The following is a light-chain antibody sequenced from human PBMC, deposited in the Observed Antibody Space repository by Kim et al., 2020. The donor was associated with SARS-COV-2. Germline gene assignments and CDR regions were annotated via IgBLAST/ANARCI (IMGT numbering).Light chain of an antibody. J-gene: IGKJ2*03. CDR3: KQSYSTPYS. CDR2: AAS. V-gene: IGKV1-39*01. Sequence: SAAVGDRVTITGRASQSISSYLNWYQQKPGKAPKLLIYAASSLQSGVPSRFSGSGSGTDFTLTISSLQPEDFATYYCKQSYSTPYSFGQGTKLEI. CDR1: QSISSY.